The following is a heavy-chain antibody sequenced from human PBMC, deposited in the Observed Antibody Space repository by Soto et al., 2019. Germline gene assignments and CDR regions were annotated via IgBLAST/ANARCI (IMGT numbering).Heavy chain of an antibody. CDR3: ARAAIREYSGYDSYYYYYYMDV. V-gene: IGHV3-20*01. CDR1: GFTFDDYG. CDR2: INWNGGST. Sequence: EVQLVESGGGVVRPGGSLRLSCAASGFTFDDYGMSWVRQAPGKGLEWVAGINWNGGSTGYADSVKGRFTISRDNAKNTLYLQMNSLRAEDRAWYHCARAAIREYSGYDSYYYYYYMDVWGKGTTVTVSS. J-gene: IGHJ6*03. D-gene: IGHD5-12*01.